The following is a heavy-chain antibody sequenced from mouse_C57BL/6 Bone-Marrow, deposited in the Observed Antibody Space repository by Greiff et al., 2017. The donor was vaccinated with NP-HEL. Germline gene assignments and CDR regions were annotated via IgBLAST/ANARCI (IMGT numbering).Heavy chain of an antibody. Sequence: QVQLKQSGSELRSPGSSVKLSCKDFDSEVFPIAYMSWVRQKPGHGFEWIGGILPSIGRTIYGEKFEDKATLDADTLSNTAYLELNSLTSEDSAIYYCARRYDYDGDWYFDVWGTGTTVTVSS. CDR3: ARRYDYDGDWYFDV. CDR2: ILPSIGRT. J-gene: IGHJ1*03. CDR1: DSEVFPIAY. V-gene: IGHV15-2*01. D-gene: IGHD2-4*01.